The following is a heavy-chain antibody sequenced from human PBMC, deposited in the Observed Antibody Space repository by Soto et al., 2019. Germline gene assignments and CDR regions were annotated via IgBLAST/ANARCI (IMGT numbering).Heavy chain of an antibody. CDR2: IRSKANSYAT. CDR1: GFTFSGSA. Sequence: GGSLRLSCAASGFTFSGSAMHWVRQASGKGLEWVGRIRSKANSYATAYAASVKGRFTISRDDSKNTAYLQMNSLKTEDTAVYYCRAVPSMTTVTSGISGMDVWGQGTTVTVSS. J-gene: IGHJ6*02. V-gene: IGHV3-73*01. CDR3: RAVPSMTTVTSGISGMDV. D-gene: IGHD4-4*01.